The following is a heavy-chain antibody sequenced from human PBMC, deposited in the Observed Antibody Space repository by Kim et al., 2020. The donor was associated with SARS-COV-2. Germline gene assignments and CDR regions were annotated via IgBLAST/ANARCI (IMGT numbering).Heavy chain of an antibody. CDR2: MDSSGNTI. Sequence: GGSLRLSCAASGFTFSNYEMNWVRQAPGKGLEWVSHMDSSGNTIYYADSVKGRFTISRDNAKNSLYLQMNSLRAEDTAVYYCARANAFNWNDGYYFDYWGPRTLVSVSS. CDR3: ARANAFNWNDGYYFDY. D-gene: IGHD1-1*01. J-gene: IGHJ4*02. V-gene: IGHV3-48*03. CDR1: GFTFSNYE.